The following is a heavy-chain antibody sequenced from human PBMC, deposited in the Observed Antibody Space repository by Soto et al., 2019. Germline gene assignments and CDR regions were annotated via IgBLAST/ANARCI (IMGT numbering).Heavy chain of an antibody. CDR2: IWYDGSNK. CDR3: ARVTTVTTGPHDY. Sequence: GGSLRLSCAASGFTFSSYGMHWVRQAPGKGLEWVAVIWYDGSNKYYADSVKGRFTISRDNSKNTLYLQMNSLRAEDTAVYYCARVTTVTTGPHDYWGQGTLVTVSS. J-gene: IGHJ4*02. V-gene: IGHV3-33*01. CDR1: GFTFSSYG. D-gene: IGHD4-4*01.